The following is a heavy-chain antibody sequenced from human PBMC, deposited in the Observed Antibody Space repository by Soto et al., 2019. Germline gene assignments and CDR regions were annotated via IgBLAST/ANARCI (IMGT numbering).Heavy chain of an antibody. V-gene: IGHV3-33*01. CDR2: IWYDGSNK. CDR1: GFTFSSYG. D-gene: IGHD6-6*01. J-gene: IGHJ4*02. Sequence: QVQLVESGGGVVQPGRSLRLSCAASGFTFSSYGMHWVRQAPGKGLEWVAVIWYDGSNKYYADSVKGRFTISRDNSKNTLYLQMNSLRAEDTAVYYCARGPIAARYFDYWGQGTLVTVSP. CDR3: ARGPIAARYFDY.